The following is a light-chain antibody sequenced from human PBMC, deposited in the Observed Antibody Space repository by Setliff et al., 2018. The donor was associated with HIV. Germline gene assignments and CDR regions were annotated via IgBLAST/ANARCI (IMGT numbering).Light chain of an antibody. CDR1: NSNIGSNT. CDR3: SSYASTSTLYV. J-gene: IGLJ1*01. CDR2: SNN. V-gene: IGLV1-44*01. Sequence: SVLTRPPSASATPGQRATISCSGSNSNIGSNTVNWYQQLPGTAPKLLIYSNNQRPSGVPDRFSGSKSGTSASLAISGLQSEDEADYYCSSYASTSTLYVFGTGTKVTVL.